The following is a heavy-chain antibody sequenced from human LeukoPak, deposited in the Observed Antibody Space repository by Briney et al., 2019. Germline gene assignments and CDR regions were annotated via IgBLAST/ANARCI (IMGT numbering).Heavy chain of an antibody. Sequence: ASVKVSCKASGYTFTSYDINWVRQATGQGLEWMGWMNPNSGNTGYAQKFQGRVTITRNTSISTAYMELSSLRSEDTAVYYCARGGIAAAGTSDAFDIWGQGTMVTVSS. CDR3: ARGGIAAAGTSDAFDI. J-gene: IGHJ3*02. V-gene: IGHV1-8*03. CDR1: GYTFTSYD. CDR2: MNPNSGNT. D-gene: IGHD6-13*01.